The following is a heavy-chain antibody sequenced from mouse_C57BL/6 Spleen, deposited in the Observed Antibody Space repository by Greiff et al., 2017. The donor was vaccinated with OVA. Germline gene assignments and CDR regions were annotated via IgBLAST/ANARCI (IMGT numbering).Heavy chain of an antibody. D-gene: IGHD1-1*01. CDR2: IDPENGDT. CDR1: GFNIKDDY. V-gene: IGHV14-4*01. J-gene: IGHJ2*01. Sequence: EVMLVESGAELVRPGASVKLSCTASGFNIKDDYMHWVKQRPEQGLEWIGWIDPENGDTEYASKFQGKATITADTSSNTAYLQLSSLTSEDTAVYYCTTWGTTVGYWGQGTTLTVSS. CDR3: TTWGTTVGY.